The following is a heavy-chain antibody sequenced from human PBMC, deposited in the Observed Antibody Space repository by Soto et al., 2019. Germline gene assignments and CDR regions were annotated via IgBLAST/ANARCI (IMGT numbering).Heavy chain of an antibody. D-gene: IGHD6-19*01. CDR1: GFTFSDYY. CDR3: AKDQGAVIAVAGTGFGRIDY. J-gene: IGHJ4*02. V-gene: IGHV3-11*04. Sequence: QVQLVESGGGLVKPGGSLRLSCAASGFTFSDYYMSWIRQAPGKGLEWVSYISSSGSTIYYADSVKGRFTISRDNSKNTLYLQMNSLRAEDTAVYYCAKDQGAVIAVAGTGFGRIDYWGQGTLVTVSS. CDR2: ISSSGSTI.